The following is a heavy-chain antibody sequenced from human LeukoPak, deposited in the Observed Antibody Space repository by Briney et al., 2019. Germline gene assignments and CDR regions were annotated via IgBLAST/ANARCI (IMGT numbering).Heavy chain of an antibody. CDR1: GYSISSGYY. CDR3: ASGITRGSFEY. CDR2: IYYSGST. V-gene: IGHV4-38-2*02. Sequence: SETLSLTCTVSGYSISSGYYWGWIRQPPGKGLEWIGSIYYSGSTYYNPSLKSRVTISVDTSKNQFSLKLSSVTAADTAVYYCASGITRGSFEYWGQGTLVTVSS. J-gene: IGHJ4*02. D-gene: IGHD3-16*01.